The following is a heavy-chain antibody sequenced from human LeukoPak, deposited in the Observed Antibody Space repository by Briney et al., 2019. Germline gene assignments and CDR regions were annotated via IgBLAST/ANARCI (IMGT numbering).Heavy chain of an antibody. CDR3: ARVRSSSSEVYFDY. CDR2: IYYSGST. Sequence: SGTLSLTCTVSGDSISRNYWSWIRRPPGKGLEYIGYIYYSGSTNYNPSLKSRVTISVDTSKNQVFLKLSSVTAADTAVYYCARVRSSSSEVYFDYWGQGTLVTVSS. CDR1: GDSISRNY. D-gene: IGHD2-2*01. V-gene: IGHV4-59*01. J-gene: IGHJ4*02.